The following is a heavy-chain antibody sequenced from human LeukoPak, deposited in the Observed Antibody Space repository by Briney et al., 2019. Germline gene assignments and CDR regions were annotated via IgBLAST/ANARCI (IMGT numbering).Heavy chain of an antibody. J-gene: IGHJ4*02. CDR3: ARDTRGGYGSGSYYLDY. CDR2: INSDGSIT. D-gene: IGHD3-10*01. Sequence: GGSLRLSCAASGFTFSSHWMHWVRQAPGKGLVWVSRINSDGSITSYADSVKGRFTISRDNSKNTLYLQMNSLRAEDTAVYYCARDTRGGYGSGSYYLDYWGQGTLVTVSS. CDR1: GFTFSSHW. V-gene: IGHV3-74*01.